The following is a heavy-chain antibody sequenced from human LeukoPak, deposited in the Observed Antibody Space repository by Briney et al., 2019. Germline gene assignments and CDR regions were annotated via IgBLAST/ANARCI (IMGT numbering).Heavy chain of an antibody. J-gene: IGHJ5*02. CDR1: GGSISSGSYY. V-gene: IGHV4-61*02. D-gene: IGHD3-10*01. CDR2: IYTSGST. CDR3: ARNYYGEPWFDP. Sequence: SQTLFLTCTVSGGSISSGSYYWSWIRQPAGKGLEWIGRIYTSGSTNYNPSLKSRVTISVDTSKNQFSLKLSSVTAADTAVYYCARNYYGEPWFDPWGQGTLVTVSS.